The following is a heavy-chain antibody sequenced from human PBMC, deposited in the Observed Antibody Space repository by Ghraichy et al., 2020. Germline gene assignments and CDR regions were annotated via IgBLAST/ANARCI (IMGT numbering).Heavy chain of an antibody. CDR1: GYSISSGYF. J-gene: IGHJ2*01. CDR2: IFHSGSI. D-gene: IGHD6-19*01. Sequence: SQTLSLTCAVSGYSISSGYFWGWVRQPPGMGLEWIGNIFHSGSIYQNPSLKSRVTMSADTSKNQVSLNLRSVTGTDTAVYYCVRALLVAGSWHFDLWGRGTLVTVSS. CDR3: VRALLVAGSWHFDL. V-gene: IGHV4-38-2*01.